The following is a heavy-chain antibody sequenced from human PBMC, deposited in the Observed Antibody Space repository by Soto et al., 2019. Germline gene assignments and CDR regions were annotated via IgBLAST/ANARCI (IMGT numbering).Heavy chain of an antibody. D-gene: IGHD5-12*01. J-gene: IGHJ4*02. CDR2: IIPIFGTA. CDR1: GGTFSSYA. CDR3: ARLSRDGYKGSFGY. V-gene: IGHV1-69*13. Sequence: SVKVSYKASGGTFSSYAISWVRQAPGQGLEWMGGIIPIFGTANYAQKFQGRVTITADESTSTAYMELSSLRSEDTAVYYCARLSRDGYKGSFGYWGQGTLVTVS.